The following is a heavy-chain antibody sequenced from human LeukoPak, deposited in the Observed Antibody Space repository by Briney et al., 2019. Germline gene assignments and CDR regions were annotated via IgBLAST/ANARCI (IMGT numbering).Heavy chain of an antibody. Sequence: SGGSLRLSCAASGFTFSSYWMSWVRQAPGKGLEWVANIKQDGSEKYYVDSVKGRFTISRDNAKNTLYLQMNSLRSEDTAVYYCARDFWSDYYMDVWGKGTTVTVSS. CDR2: IKQDGSEK. V-gene: IGHV3-7*01. CDR3: ARDFWSDYYMDV. J-gene: IGHJ6*03. CDR1: GFTFSSYW. D-gene: IGHD3-3*01.